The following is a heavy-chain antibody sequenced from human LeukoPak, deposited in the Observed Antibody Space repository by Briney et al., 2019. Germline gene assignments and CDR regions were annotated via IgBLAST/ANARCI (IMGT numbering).Heavy chain of an antibody. V-gene: IGHV3-74*01. D-gene: IGHD6-19*01. J-gene: IGHJ4*02. CDR1: GFTFRSSW. CDR2: INADEETT. CDR3: ARGGGSSGWYFDY. Sequence: GGSLRLSCAASGFTFRSSWMHWVRQAPGKGLVWVSRINADEETTNYAESVKGRFTISRDYAKNTLYLQMSSLSAEDTAGYYCARGGGSSGWYFDYWGQGTLVTVSS.